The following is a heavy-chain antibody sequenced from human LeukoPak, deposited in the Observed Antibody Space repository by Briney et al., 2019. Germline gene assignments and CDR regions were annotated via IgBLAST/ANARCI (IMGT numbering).Heavy chain of an antibody. J-gene: IGHJ4*02. CDR2: INPNSGDT. V-gene: IGHV1-2*02. Sequence: ASVKVSCKTSGYTFTSHSISWVRQALGQGLEWMGWINPNSGDTKYAQKFQGRVTMTRDTSISTAYMELSRLRSDDTAVYYCATQRGSYLWGTDFDYWGQGTLVTVSS. CDR1: GYTFTSHS. CDR3: ATQRGSYLWGTDFDY. D-gene: IGHD3-16*01.